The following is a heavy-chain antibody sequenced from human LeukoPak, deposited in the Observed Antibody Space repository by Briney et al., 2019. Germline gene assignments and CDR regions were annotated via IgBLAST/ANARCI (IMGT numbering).Heavy chain of an antibody. D-gene: IGHD4-23*01. Sequence: GGSLRLSCAASGFTVSSNYMSWVRQAPGKGLEWVSVVYSGGSTYYADSVKGRFTISRHNAKNTLYLQMNSLRAEDTAVYYCTRDLDYGGYSNFDYWGQGTLVTVSS. J-gene: IGHJ4*02. CDR2: VYSGGST. CDR1: GFTVSSNY. CDR3: TRDLDYGGYSNFDY. V-gene: IGHV3-53*01.